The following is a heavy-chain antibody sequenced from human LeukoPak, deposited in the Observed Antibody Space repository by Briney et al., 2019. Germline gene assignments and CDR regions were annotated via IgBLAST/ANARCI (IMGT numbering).Heavy chain of an antibody. Sequence: SETLSLTCTVSGGSISNYYWSWIRQPPGEGLEWIAYIYYSGSTNYNPSLKSRVTISVDTSKNQFSLKLTSVTAADTAVYYCARGYYGSGSPYYYYYMDVWGKGTTVSVSS. D-gene: IGHD3-10*01. CDR2: IYYSGST. CDR3: ARGYYGSGSPYYYYYMDV. J-gene: IGHJ6*03. V-gene: IGHV4-59*08. CDR1: GGSISNYY.